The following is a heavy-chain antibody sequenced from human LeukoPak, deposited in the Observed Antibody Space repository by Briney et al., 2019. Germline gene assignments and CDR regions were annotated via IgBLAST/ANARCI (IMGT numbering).Heavy chain of an antibody. CDR2: ICHSGPS. J-gene: IGHJ4*02. D-gene: IGHD3-10*01. CDR3: AKAAKFYYGSQTYYYFDY. V-gene: IGHV4-61*05. CDR1: GGSISSSSYY. Sequence: PSETLSLTCTVSGGSISSSSYYWGWIRQPPGKGLEWIGYICHSGPSNYNPSLKSRVAMSVDTSKSQFSLSLTSVTTADTAVYYCAKAAKFYYGSQTYYYFDYWGQGILVTVSS.